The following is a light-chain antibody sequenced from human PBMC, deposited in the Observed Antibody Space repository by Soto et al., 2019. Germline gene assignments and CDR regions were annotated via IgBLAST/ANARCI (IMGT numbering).Light chain of an antibody. CDR2: DVS. CDR1: QSIGAS. Sequence: DIMMTQSPSTLSASRGDRATLPCRASQSIGASLAWYQQKPGKAPYLLISDVSSLARGVPSRFSGSGSGTDFTLTISSLQPEDVATYYCQKYNSAPLTFGGGTKVDVK. V-gene: IGKV1-5*01. CDR3: QKYNSAPLT. J-gene: IGKJ4*01.